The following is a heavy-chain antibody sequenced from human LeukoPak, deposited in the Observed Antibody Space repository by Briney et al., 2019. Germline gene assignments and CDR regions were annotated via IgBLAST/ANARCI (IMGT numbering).Heavy chain of an antibody. Sequence: ASVKVSCKASGYTFTSYGISWVRRAPGQGHEWMGWISAYNGNTNYAQKLQGRVTMTTDTSTSTAYMELRSLRSDDTAVYYCARDPPHDYSNYPVDYYYYMDVWGKGTTFTVSS. CDR2: ISAYNGNT. V-gene: IGHV1-18*01. CDR1: GYTFTSYG. CDR3: ARDPPHDYSNYPVDYYYYMDV. J-gene: IGHJ6*03. D-gene: IGHD4-11*01.